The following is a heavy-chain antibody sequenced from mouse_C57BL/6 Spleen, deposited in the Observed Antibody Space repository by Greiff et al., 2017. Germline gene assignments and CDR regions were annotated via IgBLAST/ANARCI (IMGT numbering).Heavy chain of an antibody. CDR2: INPYNGDT. CDR1: GYSFTGYF. J-gene: IGHJ2*01. D-gene: IGHD2-4*01. CDR3: ARMGDYERWENYFDY. Sequence: EVQLQQSGPELVKPGDSVKISCKASGYSFTGYFMNWVMQSHGKSLEWIGRINPYNGDTFYNQKFKGKATLTVDKSSSTAHMELRSLTSEDSAVYYGARMGDYERWENYFDYWGQGTTLTVSS. V-gene: IGHV1-20*01.